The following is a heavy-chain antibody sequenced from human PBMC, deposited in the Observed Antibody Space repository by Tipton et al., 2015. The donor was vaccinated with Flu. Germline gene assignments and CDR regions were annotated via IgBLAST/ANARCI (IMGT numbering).Heavy chain of an antibody. CDR2: ISYEGSNQ. V-gene: IGHV3-30*04. CDR1: GLTFRTNA. J-gene: IGHJ4*01. D-gene: IGHD6-13*01. Sequence: SLRLSCSASGLTFRTNALHWVRQAPGKGLQWVALISYEGSNQYYTDSVQGRFSITRDISKNTLHLHMNSLSPDDTAVYYCATDKRVSSPAPAYYFDSWGHGTLVSVSS. CDR3: ATDKRVSSPAPAYYFDS.